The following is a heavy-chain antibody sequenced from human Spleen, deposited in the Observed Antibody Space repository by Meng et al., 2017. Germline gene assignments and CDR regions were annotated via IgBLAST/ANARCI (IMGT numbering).Heavy chain of an antibody. CDR2: IGHSGFT. Sequence: QPQLQESGPGLVKPSEALSLTCSVSGGSISTSGYYWGWIRQPPGKGLGWIGSIGHSGFTYYTPSLKSRVAVSLDTSKSQFSLMLTSVTAADTAVYYCVRSSAWVRTGFDPWGQGTLVTVSS. V-gene: IGHV4-39*01. CDR3: VRSSAWVRTGFDP. D-gene: IGHD6-19*01. CDR1: GGSISTSGYY. J-gene: IGHJ5*02.